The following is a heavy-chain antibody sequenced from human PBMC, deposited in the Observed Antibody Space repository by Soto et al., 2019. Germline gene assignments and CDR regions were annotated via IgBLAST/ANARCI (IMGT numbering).Heavy chain of an antibody. J-gene: IGHJ6*02. V-gene: IGHV1-69*01. CDR3: AMSDGPYFYYVRDV. Sequence: QVQVEQSGAEVKKPGSSLKVSCKTSGGPFSSQAFNWVRQARGHGLEWMGGIIRLLCSPTYAQKFQGRVTFTADESASTVYMELRSLRSEDTSTYFCAMSDGPYFYYVRDVGGRWTTVTVSS. CDR2: IIRLLCSP. CDR1: GGPFSSQA. D-gene: IGHD2-21*01.